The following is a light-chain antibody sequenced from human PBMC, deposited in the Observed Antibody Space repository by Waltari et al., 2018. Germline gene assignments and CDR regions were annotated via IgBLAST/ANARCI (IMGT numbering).Light chain of an antibody. CDR1: RSDVGVYGF. CDR2: AVT. J-gene: IGLJ3*02. Sequence: QSALTQPRSVSGSSGQSVTISCSGSRSDVGVYGFIPWYQHPPDKAPKLIIYAVTKRPSGVPDRFSGSKSGNTASLTISGLQADDEADYYCSSYTPTSFWVFGGGTKLTVL. CDR3: SSYTPTSFWV. V-gene: IGLV2-11*01.